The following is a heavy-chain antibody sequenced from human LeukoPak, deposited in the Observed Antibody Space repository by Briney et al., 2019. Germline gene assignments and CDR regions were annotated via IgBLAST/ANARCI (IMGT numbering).Heavy chain of an antibody. Sequence: ASVKVSCKASGYTFTSYYMHWVRQAPGQGLEWMGWINPNSGGTNYAQKFQGRVTMTEDTSTDTAYMELSSLRSEDTAVYYCATPLLDYDSGSYWAFDYWGQGTLVTVSS. D-gene: IGHD3-10*01. CDR3: ATPLLDYDSGSYWAFDY. CDR2: INPNSGGT. V-gene: IGHV1-2*02. J-gene: IGHJ4*02. CDR1: GYTFTSYY.